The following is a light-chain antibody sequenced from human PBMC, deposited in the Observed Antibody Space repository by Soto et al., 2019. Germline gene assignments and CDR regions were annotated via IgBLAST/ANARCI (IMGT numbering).Light chain of an antibody. J-gene: IGKJ2*01. Sequence: DIQMTQSPSSLSASVGDRVTITCRASQSISSYLNWYQQKPGKAPNLLIYVTSTLQSGDPSRFSGSGSGTDFTLTINNLQPEDFATYYCQQSYGTPYTFGQGNNVEIK. CDR3: QQSYGTPYT. V-gene: IGKV1-39*01. CDR1: QSISSY. CDR2: VTS.